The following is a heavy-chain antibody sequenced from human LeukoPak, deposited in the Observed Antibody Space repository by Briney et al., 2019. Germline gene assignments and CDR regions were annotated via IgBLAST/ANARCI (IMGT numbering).Heavy chain of an antibody. CDR2: IHADGST. CDR1: GFTVSSNY. Sequence: PGGSLRLSCAASGFTVSSNYMNWVRQAPGKGLECVSLIHADGSTSYADSVKGRFTISRDNSKNTLHLQMNSLRAEDTAVYFCASDPLYWGLGTLVTVSS. CDR3: ASDPLY. V-gene: IGHV3-53*01. J-gene: IGHJ4*02.